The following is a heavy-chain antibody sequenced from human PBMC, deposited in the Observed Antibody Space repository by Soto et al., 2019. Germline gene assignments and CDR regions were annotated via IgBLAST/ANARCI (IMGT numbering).Heavy chain of an antibody. CDR3: ARGIVVVTAIPVYYYGMDV. Sequence: ESGGGLVKPGGSLRLSCAASGFTFSSYSMNWVRQAPGKGLEWVSSISSSSSYIYYADSVKGRFTISRDNAKNSLYLQMNSLRAEDTAVYYCARGIVVVTAIPVYYYGMDVWGQGTTVTFSS. CDR2: ISSSSSYI. CDR1: GFTFSSYS. V-gene: IGHV3-21*01. D-gene: IGHD2-21*02. J-gene: IGHJ6*02.